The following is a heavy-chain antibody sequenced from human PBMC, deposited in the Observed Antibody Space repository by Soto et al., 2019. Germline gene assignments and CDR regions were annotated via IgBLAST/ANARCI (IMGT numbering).Heavy chain of an antibody. CDR1: GFTFSGSA. CDR3: SRVEYVTSSPIG. J-gene: IGHJ4*02. D-gene: IGHD6-6*01. CDR2: IRTKSNGYAT. V-gene: IGHV3-73*02. Sequence: EVQLVESGGGLVQPGGSLKLSCAASGFTFSGSAIHWVRQASGKGLEWVARIRTKSNGYATTYAASVKGRFTISRDDSKNMAYLQMNGLKPEDTAMYYCSRVEYVTSSPIGWGQGTLDTVSS.